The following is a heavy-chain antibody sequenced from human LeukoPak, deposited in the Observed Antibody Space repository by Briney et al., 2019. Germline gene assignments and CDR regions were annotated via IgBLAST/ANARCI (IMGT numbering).Heavy chain of an antibody. V-gene: IGHV3-23*01. D-gene: IGHD6-19*01. CDR1: GFTFTSYA. J-gene: IGHJ2*01. CDR2: AGTGGGT. CDR3: ARARGEQWPDPSWYFDL. Sequence: GGSLRLSCAASGFTFTSYAMNWVRQAPGRGLEWVSDAGTGGGTYYADSVKGRFSTSRDNSKDTLYLEMNSLRVEDTAVYYCARARGEQWPDPSWYFDLWGRGTLVTVS.